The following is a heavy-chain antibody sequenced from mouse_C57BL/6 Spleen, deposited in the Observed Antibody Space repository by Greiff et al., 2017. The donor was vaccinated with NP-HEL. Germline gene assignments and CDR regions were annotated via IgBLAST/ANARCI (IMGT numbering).Heavy chain of an antibody. V-gene: IGHV5-9*01. D-gene: IGHD4-1*01. CDR2: ISGGGGNT. CDR1: GFTFSSYT. Sequence: EVKLEESGGGLVKPGGSLKLSCAASGFTFSSYTMSWVRQTPEKRLEWVATISGGGGNTYYPDSVKGRFTISRDNAKNTLYLQMSSLRSEDTALYYCARVNWDDYAMDYWGQGTSVTVSS. CDR3: ARVNWDDYAMDY. J-gene: IGHJ4*01.